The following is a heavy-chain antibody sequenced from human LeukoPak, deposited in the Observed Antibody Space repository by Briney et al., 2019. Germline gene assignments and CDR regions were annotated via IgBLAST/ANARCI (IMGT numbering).Heavy chain of an antibody. Sequence: PGGSLRLSCVASGFTFSSFAMSWVRQAPGKGLERVSAITGRGDRTYYADSVKGRFTISRDNSKNTQYLQMNSLRAEDTAVYYCLACYRSIPCYWGQGTLVTVSS. V-gene: IGHV3-23*01. CDR1: GFTFSSFA. D-gene: IGHD2-2*01. J-gene: IGHJ4*02. CDR3: LACYRSIPCY. CDR2: ITGRGDRT.